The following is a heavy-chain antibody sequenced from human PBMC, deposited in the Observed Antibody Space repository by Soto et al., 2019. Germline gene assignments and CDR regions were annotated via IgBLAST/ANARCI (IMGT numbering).Heavy chain of an antibody. J-gene: IGHJ6*02. Sequence: QLQLRESGSGLVKSSQTLSLTCAVSSGSISTSDYSWSWIRQPPGPGLEWLGSIYHTETTHYIPALKNRLTMSLDKSKNQCSLNLTSVTAADTALYYCVRERTIFGVAPGGGGDVWGQGTTVTVAS. CDR3: VRERTIFGVAPGGGGDV. CDR1: SGSISTSDYS. V-gene: IGHV4-30-2*01. D-gene: IGHD3-3*01. CDR2: IYHTETT.